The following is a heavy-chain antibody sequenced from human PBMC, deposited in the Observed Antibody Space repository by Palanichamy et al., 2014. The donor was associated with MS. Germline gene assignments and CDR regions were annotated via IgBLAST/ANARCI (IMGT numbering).Heavy chain of an antibody. CDR2: ISGSGGST. V-gene: IGHV3-23*01. J-gene: IGHJ5*02. CDR3: AKDPYGDYLNWFDP. CDR1: GFTFSNYA. Sequence: EVQLLESGGGLVQPGGSLRLSCAASGFTFSNYAMSWVRQAPGKGLEWVSSISGSGGSTYYADSVKSRFAISRDNSKNSLYLQMNSLRGEDTAVYYCAKDPYGDYLNWFDPWGQGTLVTVSS. D-gene: IGHD4-17*01.